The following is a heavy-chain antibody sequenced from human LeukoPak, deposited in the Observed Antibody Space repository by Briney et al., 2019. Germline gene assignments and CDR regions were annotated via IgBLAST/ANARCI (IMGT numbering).Heavy chain of an antibody. Sequence: GGSLRLSCAASGFTFSSYGMHWVRQAPGKGLEWVAFIRYDGSNKYYADSVEGRFTISRDNSKNTVFLQMNSLKIEDTAVYYCAKNDYGTDSDFYYMDFWGKGTKVTVSS. V-gene: IGHV3-30*02. CDR2: IRYDGSNK. CDR1: GFTFSSYG. J-gene: IGHJ6*03. CDR3: AKNDYGTDSDFYYMDF. D-gene: IGHD3/OR15-3a*01.